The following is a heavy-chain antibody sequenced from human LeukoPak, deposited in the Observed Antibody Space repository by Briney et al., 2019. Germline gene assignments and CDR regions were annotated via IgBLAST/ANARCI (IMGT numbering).Heavy chain of an antibody. CDR3: ARVGGGTKDY. D-gene: IGHD2-2*01. CDR2: ISGSSSHI. Sequence: GGSLRLSCAASGFTFSIYSMNWVRQSPDKGLEWVSSISGSSSHIYYTDSVKGRFTISRDNAKSSLYLQMNSLRAEDTAVYYCARVGGGTKDYWGQGTLVTVSS. CDR1: GFTFSIYS. V-gene: IGHV3-21*01. J-gene: IGHJ4*02.